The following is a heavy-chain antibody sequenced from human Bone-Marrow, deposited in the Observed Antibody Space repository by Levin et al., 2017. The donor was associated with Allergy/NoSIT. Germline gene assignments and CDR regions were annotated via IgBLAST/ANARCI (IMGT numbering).Heavy chain of an antibody. CDR1: GFTFSSYA. Sequence: GGSLRLSCAASGFTFSSYAMHWVRQAPGKGLEWVAVISYDGSNKYYADSVKGRFTISRDNSKNTLYLQMNSLRAEDTAVYYCARDQNRITMIVVVTPFDYWGQGTLVTVSS. J-gene: IGHJ4*02. CDR2: ISYDGSNK. V-gene: IGHV3-30*04. D-gene: IGHD3-22*01. CDR3: ARDQNRITMIVVVTPFDY.